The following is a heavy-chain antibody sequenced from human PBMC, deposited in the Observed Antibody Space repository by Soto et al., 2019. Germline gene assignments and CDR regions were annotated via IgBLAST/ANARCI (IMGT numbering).Heavy chain of an antibody. Sequence: ASVKVSCKASGYTFTSYYMHWVRQAPGQGLEWMGIINPCGGSTSHAQKFQGRVTMTRDTSTSTVYMELSSLRSEDTAVYYCARDLIGNFGVVIYYFDYWGQGTLVTVSS. D-gene: IGHD3-3*02. CDR3: ARDLIGNFGVVIYYFDY. V-gene: IGHV1-46*01. J-gene: IGHJ4*02. CDR1: GYTFTSYY. CDR2: INPCGGST.